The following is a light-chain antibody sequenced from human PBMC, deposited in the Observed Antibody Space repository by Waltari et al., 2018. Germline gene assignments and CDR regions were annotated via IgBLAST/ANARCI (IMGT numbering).Light chain of an antibody. V-gene: IGLV2-23*01. CDR1: RSDVGSYNF. CDR2: EGS. J-gene: IGLJ3*02. CDR3: CSYAGSGTWV. Sequence: QSALTQPASVSGSPGQSITISCIGTRSDVGSYNFVSWYQQHPGKAPKFRIYEGSKRPSGVSDRFSGSKSGNTASLTISGLQAEDEADYYCCSYAGSGTWVFGGGTKLAVL.